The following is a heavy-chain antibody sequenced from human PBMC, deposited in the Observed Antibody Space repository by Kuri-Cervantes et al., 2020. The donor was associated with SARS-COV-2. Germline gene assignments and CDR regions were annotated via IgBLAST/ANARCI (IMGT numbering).Heavy chain of an antibody. Sequence: GGSLRLSCAASGFTVSSNYMSWVRQAPGKGLEWVSVIYSGGSTYYADSVKGRFTISRGNSKNTLYLQMNSLRAEDAAVYYCAKDLESQQLVRGPVYCYYMDVWGKGTTVTVSS. CDR1: GFTVSSNY. J-gene: IGHJ6*03. D-gene: IGHD6-13*01. CDR2: IYSGGST. V-gene: IGHV3-53*05. CDR3: AKDLESQQLVRGPVYCYYMDV.